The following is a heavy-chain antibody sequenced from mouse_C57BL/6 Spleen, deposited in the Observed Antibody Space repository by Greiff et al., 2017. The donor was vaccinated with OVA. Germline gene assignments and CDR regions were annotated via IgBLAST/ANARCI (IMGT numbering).Heavy chain of an antibody. V-gene: IGHV7-3*01. Sequence: EVHLVESGGGLVQPGDSLSLSCAASGFTFTDYYMRWVRPPPGKALEWLGFIRNKANGYTTEYIASVKGRFTISRDNSQSILYLQMNALRAEDSATYYCARLGTYYFDYWGQGTTLTVSS. J-gene: IGHJ2*01. CDR2: IRNKANGYTT. CDR1: GFTFTDYY. CDR3: ARLGTYYFDY. D-gene: IGHD4-1*01.